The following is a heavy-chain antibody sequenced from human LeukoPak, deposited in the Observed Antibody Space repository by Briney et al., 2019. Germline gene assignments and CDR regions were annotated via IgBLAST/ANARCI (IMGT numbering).Heavy chain of an antibody. Sequence: PGGSLRLSCAASGFTFSSYSMNWVRQAPGKGLERVSYISSSSSTIYYADSVKGRFTISRDNAENSLYLQMNSLRDEDTAVYYCARGQFGDFWSGYYTGIFYYWGQGTLVTVSS. CDR1: GFTFSSYS. J-gene: IGHJ4*02. D-gene: IGHD3-3*01. CDR2: ISSSSSTI. V-gene: IGHV3-48*02. CDR3: ARGQFGDFWSGYYTGIFYY.